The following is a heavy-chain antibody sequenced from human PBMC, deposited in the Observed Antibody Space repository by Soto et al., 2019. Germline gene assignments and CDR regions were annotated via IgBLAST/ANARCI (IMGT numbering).Heavy chain of an antibody. J-gene: IGHJ6*02. CDR2: ISGSGGST. V-gene: IGHV3-23*01. D-gene: IGHD2-15*01. Sequence: EVQLLESGGGLVQPGGSLRLSCAASGFTFSSYAMSWVRQAPGKGLEWVSPISGSGGSTYYAASVKGRFTISRDNSKNTLYLKMNSLRAEDTAVYYCAKDRCSGGSCYDYYYGMDVWGQGTTVTVSS. CDR1: GFTFSSYA. CDR3: AKDRCSGGSCYDYYYGMDV.